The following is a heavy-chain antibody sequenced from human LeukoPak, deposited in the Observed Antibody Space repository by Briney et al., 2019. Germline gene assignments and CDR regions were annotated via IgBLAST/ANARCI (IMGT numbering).Heavy chain of an antibody. Sequence: GGSLRLSCAASGFTFSSYAMSWVRQAPGKGLVWVSTISGGSGSTYCADSVKGRFTISRDNSKNTLYLQMNSLRDEDTAVYYCAKHRFESGGYHSTDWGQGTLVTVSS. CDR2: ISGGSGST. CDR3: AKHRFESGGYHSTD. V-gene: IGHV3-23*01. CDR1: GFTFSSYA. J-gene: IGHJ4*02. D-gene: IGHD3-22*01.